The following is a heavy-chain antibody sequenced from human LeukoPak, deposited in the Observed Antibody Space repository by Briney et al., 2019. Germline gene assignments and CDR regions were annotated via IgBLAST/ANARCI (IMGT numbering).Heavy chain of an antibody. J-gene: IGHJ4*02. D-gene: IGHD5-12*01. CDR3: ARGGGYDYGHHLDY. Sequence: ASQTLSLTCAVSGGSISSGGYSWSWIRQPPGKGLEWIGYIYHSGSTYYHPSLKSRVTISVDRSKNQFSLKLSSVTAADTAVYYCARGGGYDYGHHLDYWDQGTLVTVSS. CDR1: GGSISSGGYS. V-gene: IGHV4-30-2*01. CDR2: IYHSGST.